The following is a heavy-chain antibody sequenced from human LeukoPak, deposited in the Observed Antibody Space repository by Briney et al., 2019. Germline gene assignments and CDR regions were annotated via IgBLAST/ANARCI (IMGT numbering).Heavy chain of an antibody. CDR1: GFTFSTYA. Sequence: PGGSLRLSCSASGFTFSTYAMHWVRQAPGKGLDYVSAISSYGGSTYYADSVKGRFTISRDSSKNTLYLQMSSLRVEDTAVYYCVPLPIAVAGTHLLDYWGQGTLVTVSS. CDR3: VPLPIAVAGTHLLDY. V-gene: IGHV3-64D*09. D-gene: IGHD6-19*01. J-gene: IGHJ4*02. CDR2: ISSYGGST.